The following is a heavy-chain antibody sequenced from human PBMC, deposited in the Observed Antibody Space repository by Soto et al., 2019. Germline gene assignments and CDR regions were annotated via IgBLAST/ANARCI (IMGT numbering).Heavy chain of an antibody. V-gene: IGHV4-59*01. J-gene: IGHJ4*02. CDR2: IYYSGST. D-gene: IGHD3-16*02. Sequence: SETLSLTCTVSGGSISRYYWSWIRQPPGKGLEWIGYIYYSGSTNYNPSLKSRVTISVDTSKNQFSLKLSSVTATDTAVYYCARGATIWGSYRVFDYWGQGTLVTVSS. CDR3: ARGATIWGSYRVFDY. CDR1: GGSISRYY.